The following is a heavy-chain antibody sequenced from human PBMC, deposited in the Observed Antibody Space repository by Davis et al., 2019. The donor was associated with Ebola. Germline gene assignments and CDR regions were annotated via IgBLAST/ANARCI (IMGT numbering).Heavy chain of an antibody. Sequence: GGSLRLSCAASGFTFSSYWMSWVRQAPGKGLEWVANIKQDGSEKYYVDSVKGRFTISRDNAKNSLYLQMNSLRDEDTAVYYCAGGYCSGGSCSNGMDVWGQGTTVTVSS. CDR1: GFTFSSYW. CDR3: AGGYCSGGSCSNGMDV. CDR2: IKQDGSEK. D-gene: IGHD2-15*01. J-gene: IGHJ6*02. V-gene: IGHV3-7*04.